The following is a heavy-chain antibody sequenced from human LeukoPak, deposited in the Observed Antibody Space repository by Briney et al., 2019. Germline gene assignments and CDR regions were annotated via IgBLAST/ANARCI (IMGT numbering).Heavy chain of an antibody. D-gene: IGHD3-16*01. CDR3: ANIPNSFGPDY. CDR1: GFTFSSYS. V-gene: IGHV3-30*02. Sequence: GGSLRLSCAASGFTFSSYSMNWVRQAPGKGLERVAFEQKDGSYKKYADSVKGRFTISRDNSKNTLYLQMNSLRVEDTAVYYCANIPNSFGPDYWGQGSLVTVSS. CDR2: EQKDGSYK. J-gene: IGHJ4*02.